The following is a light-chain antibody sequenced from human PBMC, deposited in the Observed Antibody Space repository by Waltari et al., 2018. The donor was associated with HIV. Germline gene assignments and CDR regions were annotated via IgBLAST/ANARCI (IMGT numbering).Light chain of an antibody. CDR1: QSVSSSY. CDR2: GTS. J-gene: IGKJ1*01. V-gene: IGKV3-20*01. CDR3: HQYGSSLTWT. Sequence: EVVLTQPPGNLSLYPGARAILSCRASQSVSSSYLVWYQQKPVQAPRLLIHGTSNRATGSPDRFSGSESGTYFTLTISRLEPEDFAVYYCHQYGSSLTWTFGQGTKVEIK.